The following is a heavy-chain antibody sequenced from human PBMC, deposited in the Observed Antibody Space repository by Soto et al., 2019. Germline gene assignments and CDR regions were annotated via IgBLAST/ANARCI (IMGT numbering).Heavy chain of an antibody. D-gene: IGHD4-17*01. CDR2: IYYSGST. Sequence: QVQLQESGPGLVKPSQTLSLTCTVPGGSISSGGYYWSWIRQHPGKGLEWIGYIYYSGSTYYNPSLKSRVTISVDPSKNQFSLKLSSVTAADTAVYYCARGPRGGPTVGAFDIWGQGTMVTVSS. CDR3: ARGPRGGPTVGAFDI. CDR1: GGSISSGGYY. J-gene: IGHJ3*02. V-gene: IGHV4-31*03.